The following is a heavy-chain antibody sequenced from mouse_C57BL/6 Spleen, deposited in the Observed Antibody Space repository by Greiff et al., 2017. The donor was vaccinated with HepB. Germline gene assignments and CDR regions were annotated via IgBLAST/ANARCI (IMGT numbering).Heavy chain of an antibody. CDR3: ARTAYYYGSNYSDY. CDR2: ISNLAYSI. CDR1: GFTFSDYG. J-gene: IGHJ2*01. V-gene: IGHV5-15*01. Sequence: DVHLVESGGGLVQPGGSLKLSCAASGFTFSDYGMAWVRQAPRKGPEWVAFISNLAYSIYYADTVTGRFTISRENAKNTLYLEMSSLRSEDTAMYYCARTAYYYGSNYSDYWGQGTTLTVSS. D-gene: IGHD1-1*01.